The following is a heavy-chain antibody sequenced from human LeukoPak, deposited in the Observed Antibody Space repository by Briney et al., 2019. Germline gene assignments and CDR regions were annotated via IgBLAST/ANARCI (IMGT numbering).Heavy chain of an antibody. J-gene: IGHJ3*02. CDR3: ACNAVRYSAYDREEDPSDI. V-gene: IGHV4-34*01. Sequence: SETLSLTCAVYGGSFTGNYWRWIRQPPGKGLEWIGEINHSGSTKYNPSLKSRVTVSVDASTNQSFLRLTSVTAADTAVYYCACNAVRYSAYDREEDPSDIWGQGTMVTVSS. D-gene: IGHD5-12*01. CDR1: GGSFTGNY. CDR2: INHSGST.